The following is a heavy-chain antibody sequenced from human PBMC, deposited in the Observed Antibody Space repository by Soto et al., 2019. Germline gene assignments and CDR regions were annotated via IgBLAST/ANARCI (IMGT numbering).Heavy chain of an antibody. J-gene: IGHJ5*01. V-gene: IGHV1-18*04. CDR2: VSGNNGAS. CDR3: VRDQKYFRVNGNWFDS. Sequence: DSVKVSCKASGYTSADFGISWVRQAPGQGLERMGWVSGNNGASNPAPKVQGRITMTLDTSTGVSYMALRSLRSDDTAIYYCVRDQKYFRVNGNWFDSWGQGTLVTVSS. CDR1: GYTSADFG. D-gene: IGHD2-2*01.